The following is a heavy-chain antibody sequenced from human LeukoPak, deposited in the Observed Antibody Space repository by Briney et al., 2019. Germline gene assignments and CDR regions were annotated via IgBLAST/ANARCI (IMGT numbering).Heavy chain of an antibody. J-gene: IGHJ5*01. CDR2: IYPGDSDI. CDR1: GYSFSSYW. D-gene: IGHD2-21*02. V-gene: IGHV5-51*01. CDR3: VRHTDYWFDS. Sequence: GESLKISCKGSGYSFSSYWIGWVRQMPGKGLEWMGIIYPGDSDIRYSPSFQGQVTISADKSITTAYLQWSSLKASDTAMYYCVRHTDYWFDSWGQGTLVTASS.